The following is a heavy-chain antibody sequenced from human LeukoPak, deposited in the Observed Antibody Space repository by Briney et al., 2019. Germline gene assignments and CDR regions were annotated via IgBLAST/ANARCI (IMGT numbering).Heavy chain of an antibody. CDR1: GGSISSYY. D-gene: IGHD3-22*01. CDR3: ARHLHYYDSSGYYDY. J-gene: IGHJ4*02. V-gene: IGHV4-4*09. CDR2: ICTSGST. Sequence: PSETLSLTCTVSGGSISSYYWSWIRQPPGKGLEWIGYICTSGSTNYNPSLKSRVTISVDTSKNQFSLKLSSVTAADTAVYYCARHLHYYDSSGYYDYWGQGTLVTVSS.